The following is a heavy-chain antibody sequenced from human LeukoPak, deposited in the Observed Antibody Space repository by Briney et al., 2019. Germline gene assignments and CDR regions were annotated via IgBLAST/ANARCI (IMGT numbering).Heavy chain of an antibody. Sequence: SETLSLTCTVSGGSISSSSYYWGWIPPPPGKGLVWFGNNYYSGNTYYNPTLNSRVTISVDTPKNKSSLKLSSVAAADTAVYYCAPGPWELLDSWGQGTLVTVSS. CDR2: NYYSGNT. V-gene: IGHV4-39*01. CDR3: APGPWELLDS. CDR1: GGSISSSSYY. J-gene: IGHJ4*02. D-gene: IGHD1-26*01.